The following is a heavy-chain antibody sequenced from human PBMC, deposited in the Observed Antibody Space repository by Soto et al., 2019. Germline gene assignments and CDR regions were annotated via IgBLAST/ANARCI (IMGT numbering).Heavy chain of an antibody. J-gene: IGHJ6*02. CDR3: ARLSAYYYGMDV. V-gene: IGHV4-39*01. CDR2: IYYSGST. CDR1: VGSISSSSYH. D-gene: IGHD3-16*02. Sequence: SETLSLTCTVSVGSISSSSYHWGWIRQPPGKGLEWIGSIYYSGSTYYNPSLKSRVTISVDTSKNQFSLKLSSVTAADTAVYYCARLSAYYYGMDVWGQGTTATVSS.